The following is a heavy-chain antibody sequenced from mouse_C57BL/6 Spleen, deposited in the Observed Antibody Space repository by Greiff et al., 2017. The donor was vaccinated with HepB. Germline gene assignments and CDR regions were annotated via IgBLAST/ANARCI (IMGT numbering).Heavy chain of an antibody. Sequence: DVQLVESGGGLVKPGGSLKLSCAASGFTFSSYAMSWVRQTPEKRLEWVATISDGGSYTYYPDNVKGRFTISRDNAKNNLYLQMSHLKSEDTAMYYCARAGGPYSNYYAMDYWGQGTSVTVSS. V-gene: IGHV5-4*01. J-gene: IGHJ4*01. CDR1: GFTFSSYA. CDR2: ISDGGSYT. D-gene: IGHD2-5*01. CDR3: ARAGGPYSNYYAMDY.